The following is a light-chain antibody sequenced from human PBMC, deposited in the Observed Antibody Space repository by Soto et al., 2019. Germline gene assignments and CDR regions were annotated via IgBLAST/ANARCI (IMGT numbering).Light chain of an antibody. V-gene: IGKV3D-20*02. Sequence: EIMLKQSPGTLSLYPGERATLSCMASQSVSSSYVAWYQQKPGQAPRLLIYDASNRATGIPARFSGSGSGTDFTLTISSLQPEDFALYYCHQRSNWPPTFGGGTIVDVK. CDR1: QSVSSSY. CDR3: HQRSNWPPT. CDR2: DAS. J-gene: IGKJ4*01.